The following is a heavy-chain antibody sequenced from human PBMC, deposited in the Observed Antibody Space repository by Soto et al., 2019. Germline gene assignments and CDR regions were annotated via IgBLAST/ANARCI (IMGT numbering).Heavy chain of an antibody. CDR3: ANSRGNNTSSPDY. D-gene: IGHD6-13*01. Sequence: EVQLLESGGGLVQPGGSLRLSCAASGFTFTFSTYVMIWVRQAPGKGLEWVSIISGSGGTTYYADSVKGRFTISRDNSKNTLYLQMNSLRDEDTALYYCANSRGNNTSSPDYWGQGTLVTVSS. CDR1: GFTFTFSTYV. CDR2: ISGSGGTT. J-gene: IGHJ4*02. V-gene: IGHV3-23*01.